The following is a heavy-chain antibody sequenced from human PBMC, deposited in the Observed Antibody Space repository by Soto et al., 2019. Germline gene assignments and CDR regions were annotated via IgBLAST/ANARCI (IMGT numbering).Heavy chain of an antibody. Sequence: SETLSLTCTVSGGSISSYYWSWIRQPPGKGLEWIGYIYYSGSTNYNPSLKSRVTISVDTSKNQFSLKLSSVTAADTAVYYCARAQYYDILTGLYYFDYWGQGTLVTVSS. CDR1: GGSISSYY. V-gene: IGHV4-59*08. J-gene: IGHJ4*02. D-gene: IGHD3-9*01. CDR3: ARAQYYDILTGLYYFDY. CDR2: IYYSGST.